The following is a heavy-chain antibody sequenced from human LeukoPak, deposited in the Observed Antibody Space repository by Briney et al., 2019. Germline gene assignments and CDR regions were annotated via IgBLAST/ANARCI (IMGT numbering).Heavy chain of an antibody. CDR2: ISYDGSNK. V-gene: IGHV3-30*18. CDR1: GFTFSSYG. D-gene: IGHD6-13*01. Sequence: PGGSLRLSCAASGFTFSSYGMHWVRQAPGKGLEGVAVISYDGSNKYYADSVKGRFTISRDNSKNTLYLQMNSLRAEDTAVYYCAKDWTSIAAAGPLGDWFDPWGQGTLVTVSS. J-gene: IGHJ5*02. CDR3: AKDWTSIAAAGPLGDWFDP.